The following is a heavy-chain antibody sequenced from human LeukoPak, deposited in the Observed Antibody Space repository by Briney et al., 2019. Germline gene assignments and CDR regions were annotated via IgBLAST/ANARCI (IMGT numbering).Heavy chain of an antibody. CDR3: ARVRWQLVLVEAFDI. D-gene: IGHD6-6*01. CDR1: GFTFSSYA. J-gene: IGHJ3*02. CDR2: ISYDGSNK. V-gene: IGHV3-30-3*01. Sequence: GGSLRLSCAASGFTFSSYAMHWVRQAPGKGLEWVAVISYDGSNKYYADSVKGRFTISRDNSKNTLYLQMNSLRAEDTAVYYCARVRWQLVLVEAFDIWGQGTMVTVSS.